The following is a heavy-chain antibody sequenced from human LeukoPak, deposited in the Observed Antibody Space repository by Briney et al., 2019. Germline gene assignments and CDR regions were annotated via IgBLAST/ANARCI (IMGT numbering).Heavy chain of an antibody. Sequence: ASVKVSCKASGGTFSSYAISWVRQAPGQGLEWMGGIIPIFGTANYAQKFQGRVTITADESTSTAYMELSSLRSEDTAVYYCARATRGRYYDSTFDIWGQGTMVTVSS. J-gene: IGHJ3*02. V-gene: IGHV1-69*13. CDR2: IIPIFGTA. CDR1: GGTFSSYA. D-gene: IGHD3-22*01. CDR3: ARATRGRYYDSTFDI.